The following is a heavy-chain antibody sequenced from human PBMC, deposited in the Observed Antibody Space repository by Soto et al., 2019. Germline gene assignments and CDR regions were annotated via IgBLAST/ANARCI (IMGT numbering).Heavy chain of an antibody. D-gene: IGHD2-2*01. J-gene: IGHJ4*02. Sequence: VQLVESGGGVVQPGRSLRLSCTASGFTLSSHAMHWVRQAPGKGLEWVAITSYDGSNKYHADSVKGRFTISRDNSKNTLSLQMNSLRAEDTAVYYCAREMGYCLSPSCPFDYWGQGTLVTVSS. V-gene: IGHV3-30-3*01. CDR2: TSYDGSNK. CDR1: GFTLSSHA. CDR3: AREMGYCLSPSCPFDY.